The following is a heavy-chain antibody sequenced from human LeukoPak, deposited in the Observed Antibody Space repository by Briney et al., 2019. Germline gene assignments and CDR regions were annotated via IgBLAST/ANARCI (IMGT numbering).Heavy chain of an antibody. V-gene: IGHV3-30*18. D-gene: IGHD3-10*01. CDR2: ISYDGSNK. J-gene: IGHJ6*02. CDR1: GFTFSSYG. Sequence: PGGSLRLSCAASGFTFSSYGMHWVRQAPGKGLEWVAVISYDGSNKYCADSVKGRFTISRDNSKNTLYLQMNSLRAEDTAVYYCAKDGVDYYGSGSSYYYYYGMDVWGQGTTVTVSS. CDR3: AKDGVDYYGSGSSYYYYYGMDV.